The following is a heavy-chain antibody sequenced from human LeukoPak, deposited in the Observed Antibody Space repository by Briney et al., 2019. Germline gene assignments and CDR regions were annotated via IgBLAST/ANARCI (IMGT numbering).Heavy chain of an antibody. CDR2: ISSSGSTI. D-gene: IGHD3-10*02. CDR1: GFTFNNYA. Sequence: GGTLRVSCTVSGFTFNNYAMAWVRQAPGKGLEWVSYISSSGSTIYYADSVKGRFTISRDNAKNSLYLQMNSLRAEDTAVYYCAELGITMIGGVWGKGTTVTISS. CDR3: AELGITMIGGV. J-gene: IGHJ6*04. V-gene: IGHV3-48*03.